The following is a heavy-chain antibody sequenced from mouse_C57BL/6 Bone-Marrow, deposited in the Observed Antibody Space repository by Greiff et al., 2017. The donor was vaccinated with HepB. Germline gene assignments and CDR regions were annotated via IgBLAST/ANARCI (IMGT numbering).Heavy chain of an antibody. V-gene: IGHV5-12*01. CDR2: ISNGGGST. J-gene: IGHJ3*01. CDR3: ARGGYYGSSSAWFAY. CDR1: GFTFSDYY. Sequence: EVKLVESGGGLVQPGGSLKLSCAASGFTFSDYYMYWVRQTPEKRLEWVAYISNGGGSTYYPDTVKGRFTISRDNAKNTLYLQMSRLKSEDTAMYYCARGGYYGSSSAWFAYWGQGTLVTVSA. D-gene: IGHD1-1*01.